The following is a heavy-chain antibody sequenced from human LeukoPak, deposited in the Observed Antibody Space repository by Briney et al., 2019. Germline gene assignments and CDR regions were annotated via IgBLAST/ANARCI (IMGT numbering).Heavy chain of an antibody. D-gene: IGHD6-6*01. CDR3: ARVGYSSSSGDNWFDP. V-gene: IGHV4-4*02. Sequence: SETLSLTCAVSGGSISSNNWWGWVRQPPGKGLEWIGEIYHSGSPNYNPSLKSRVTISVDKSRNHFSLNLSSVTAADTAVYYCARVGYSSSSGDNWFDPWGQGTLVTVSS. CDR2: IYHSGSP. CDR1: GGSISSNNW. J-gene: IGHJ5*02.